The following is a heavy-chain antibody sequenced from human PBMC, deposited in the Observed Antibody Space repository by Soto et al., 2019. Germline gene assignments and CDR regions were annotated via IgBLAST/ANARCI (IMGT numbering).Heavy chain of an antibody. J-gene: IGHJ4*01. Sequence: GGSLRLSCAASGFTFSSYAMSWVRQAPGKGLEWVSGIGGGGAGTNYADSVKGRFTISRDNSKNTLYLQMSSLRAEDTAVYYCVRGGGIAVAGTHLDYWGHGTLVTVSS. CDR1: GFTFSSYA. V-gene: IGHV3-23*01. D-gene: IGHD6-19*01. CDR3: VRGGGIAVAGTHLDY. CDR2: IGGGGAGT.